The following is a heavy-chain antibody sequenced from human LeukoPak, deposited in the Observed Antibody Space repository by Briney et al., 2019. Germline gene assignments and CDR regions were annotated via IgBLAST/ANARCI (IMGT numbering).Heavy chain of an antibody. V-gene: IGHV4-59*01. J-gene: IGHJ5*02. CDR1: GGSISSYY. CDR2: IYYSGST. Sequence: SETLSLTCTVSGGSISSYYWSWIRQPPGKGLEWIGYIYYSGSTNYNPSLKSRVTISVDTSKNQFSLKLSSVTAADTAVYYWARDFYGSGSYYVTYNWFDPWGQGTLVTVSS. D-gene: IGHD3-10*01. CDR3: ARDFYGSGSYYVTYNWFDP.